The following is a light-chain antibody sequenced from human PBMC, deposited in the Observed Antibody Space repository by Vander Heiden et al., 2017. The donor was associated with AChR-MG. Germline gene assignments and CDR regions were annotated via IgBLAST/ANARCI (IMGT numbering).Light chain of an antibody. Sequence: QSALTQPRSVSGSPGQSVTIACTGTSSDVGGYNYVSWYQQHPGKAPKLMIDDVSQRPSGVPDRFAGSKSGNTASLTISGLKSEDEADYYCCAYAGTYPYVFGTVTKVTVL. J-gene: IGLJ1*01. CDR1: SSDVGGYNY. CDR3: CAYAGTYPYV. CDR2: DVS. V-gene: IGLV2-11*01.